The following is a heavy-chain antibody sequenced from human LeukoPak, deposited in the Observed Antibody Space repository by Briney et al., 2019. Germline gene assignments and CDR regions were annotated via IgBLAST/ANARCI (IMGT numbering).Heavy chain of an antibody. V-gene: IGHV4-4*02. CDR3: ARGGLPNYYGSGSYPMD. D-gene: IGHD3-10*01. CDR2: IYHSGST. Sequence: SGTLSLTCAVSGGSISSSNWWSWVRQPPGKGLEWIGEIYHSGSTNYNPSLKSRATISVDTSKNQFSLKLSSVTAADTAVYYCARGGLPNYYGSGSYPMDWGQGTLVTVSS. J-gene: IGHJ4*02. CDR1: GGSISSSNW.